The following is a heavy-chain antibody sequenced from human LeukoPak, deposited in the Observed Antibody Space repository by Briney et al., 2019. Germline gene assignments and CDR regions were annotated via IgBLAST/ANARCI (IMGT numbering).Heavy chain of an antibody. V-gene: IGHV4-34*01. J-gene: IGHJ3*02. Sequence: SETLSLTCAVYGGSFSGYYWSWIRQPPGKGLEWIGEINHSGSTNYNPSLKSRVTISVDTSKNQFSLKLSSVTAADTAVYYCARPAYYYDSSGYRRGAFDIWGQGTMVTVSS. CDR2: INHSGST. CDR3: ARPAYYYDSSGYRRGAFDI. D-gene: IGHD3-22*01. CDR1: GGSFSGYY.